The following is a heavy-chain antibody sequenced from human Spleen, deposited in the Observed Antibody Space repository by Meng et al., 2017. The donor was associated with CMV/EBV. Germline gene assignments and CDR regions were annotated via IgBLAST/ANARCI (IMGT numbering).Heavy chain of an antibody. V-gene: IGHV1-2*02. CDR2: INPNSGGT. Sequence: ASVKVSCKASGYTFTGYYMHWVRQAPGQGLEWMGWINPNSGGTNYAQKFQGRVTMTRDTSISTAYMELSRLRSDDTAVYYCATKTLGYCRLTRCDAFDIWGQGTMVTVSS. CDR1: GYTFTGYY. CDR3: ATKTLGYCRLTRCDAFDI. D-gene: IGHD2-15*01. J-gene: IGHJ3*02.